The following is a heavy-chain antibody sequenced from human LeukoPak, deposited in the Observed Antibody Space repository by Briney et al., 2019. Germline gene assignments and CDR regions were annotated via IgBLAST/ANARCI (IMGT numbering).Heavy chain of an antibody. CDR1: GYTFTDYY. CDR3: ARGVLRGRNWFDP. Sequence: ASVKVSCKASGYTFTDYYIHWVRQAPGQGLEWMGWINPNNGGTNYAQKFQGRVTMTRDTSITTAYMELSRLRSDDTALYYCARGVLRGRNWFDPWGQGTLVTVSS. D-gene: IGHD5/OR15-5a*01. J-gene: IGHJ5*02. CDR2: INPNNGGT. V-gene: IGHV1-2*02.